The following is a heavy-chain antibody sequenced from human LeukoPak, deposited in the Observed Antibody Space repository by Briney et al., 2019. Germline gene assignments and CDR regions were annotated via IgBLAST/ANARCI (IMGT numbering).Heavy chain of an antibody. CDR2: ISSSSSYI. J-gene: IGHJ4*02. V-gene: IGHV3-21*04. CDR1: GFTFSSYS. CDR3: ASSAGIAAADDY. Sequence: PGGSLRLSCAASGFTFSSYSMNWVRQAPGKGLEWVSSISSSSSYIYYADSVKGRFTISRDSAKNSLYLQMNSLRAEDTAVYYCASSAGIAAADDYWGQGTLVTVSS. D-gene: IGHD6-13*01.